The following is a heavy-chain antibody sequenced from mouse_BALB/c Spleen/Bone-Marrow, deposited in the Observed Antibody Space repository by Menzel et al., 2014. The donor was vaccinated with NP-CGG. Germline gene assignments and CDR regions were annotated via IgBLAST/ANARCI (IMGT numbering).Heavy chain of an antibody. CDR2: IDPSNSET. J-gene: IGHJ4*01. V-gene: IGHV1-74*01. CDR3: ARTFQPRRAMDY. CDR1: DYTFTSYW. Sequence: VNLVESGPELVRPGASVKMSCKASDYTFTSYWMHWVKQRPGQGLEWIGMIDPSNSETRLNQKFKDKATLNVDKSSNTAYMHLSSLTSEDSAVYYCARTFQPRRAMDYWGQGSSVTVSS. D-gene: IGHD6-1*01.